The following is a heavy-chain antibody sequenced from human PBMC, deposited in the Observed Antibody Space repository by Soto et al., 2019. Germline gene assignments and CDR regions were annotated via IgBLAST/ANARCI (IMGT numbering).Heavy chain of an antibody. Sequence: SVKVSCKASGGTFSSYAISWVRQAPGQGLEWMGGIIPMFDAANYAQKFQGRVTITADESTSTAYMELISLTSDDTAVYYCARGYASGSYYYSVMDVWGQGTTVTVSS. CDR1: GGTFSSYA. CDR3: ARGYASGSYYYSVMDV. V-gene: IGHV1-69*13. CDR2: IIPMFDAA. J-gene: IGHJ6*02. D-gene: IGHD3-10*01.